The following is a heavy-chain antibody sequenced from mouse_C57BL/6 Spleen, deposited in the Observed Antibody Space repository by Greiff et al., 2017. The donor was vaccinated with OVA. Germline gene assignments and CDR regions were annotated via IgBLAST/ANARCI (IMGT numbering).Heavy chain of an antibody. V-gene: IGHV1-9*01. D-gene: IGHD1-1*01. CDR1: GYTFTGYW. CDR3: AGGTGNTAVVRDY. Sequence: QVQLQQSGAELMKPGASVKLSCKATGYTFTGYWIEWVKQRPGHGLEWIGEILPGSGSTNYNDKFKGKATFTADTSSNTAYMQLSSLTTEDYAIYYCAGGTGNTAVVRDYWGQGTTLTVSS. CDR2: ILPGSGST. J-gene: IGHJ2*01.